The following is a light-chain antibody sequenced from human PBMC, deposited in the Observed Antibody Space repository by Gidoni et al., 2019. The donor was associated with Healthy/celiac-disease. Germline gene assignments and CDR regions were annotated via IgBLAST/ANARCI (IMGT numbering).Light chain of an antibody. CDR3: QQSYSTPWT. CDR1: QTITSY. Sequence: IQMTQSPSSLSASVGDRVTITCRASQTITSYLNWYQQKPGKAPKLLIYAASSLQSGVPSRFSGSGAGTDFTLTISSLQPEYCATYYCQQSYSTPWTFGQGTKVEIK. V-gene: IGKV1-39*01. CDR2: AAS. J-gene: IGKJ1*01.